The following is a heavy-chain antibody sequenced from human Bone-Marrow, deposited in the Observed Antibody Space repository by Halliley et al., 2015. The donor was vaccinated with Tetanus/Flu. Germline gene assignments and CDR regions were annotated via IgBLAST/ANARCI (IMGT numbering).Heavy chain of an antibody. CDR2: ISGSGDST. V-gene: IGHV3-23*01. CDR1: GFTFSRFA. CDR3: AKNLRLERRSQPFDFFDS. D-gene: IGHD1-1*01. J-gene: IGHJ4*02. Sequence: SLRLSCAASGFTFSRFAVSWVRQAPGKGLEWLSTISGSGDSTYYIDSVKGRLTISRDDSQNTLYLQMNSLRAEDTAVYYCAKNLRLERRSQPFDFFDSWGQGSLVTVSS.